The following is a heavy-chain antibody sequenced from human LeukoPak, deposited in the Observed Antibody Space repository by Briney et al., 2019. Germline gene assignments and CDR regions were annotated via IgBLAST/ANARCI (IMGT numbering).Heavy chain of an antibody. CDR1: GYTFTGYY. CDR3: ARGSSSSPDAFDI. J-gene: IGHJ3*02. Sequence: ASVKVSCKASGYTFTGYYMHWVRQAPGQGLEWMGWINPNSGGTNYAQKFQGRVTMTRDTSISTAYMELRSLRSDDTAVYYCARGSSSSPDAFDIWGQGTMVTVSS. CDR2: INPNSGGT. V-gene: IGHV1-2*02. D-gene: IGHD6-6*01.